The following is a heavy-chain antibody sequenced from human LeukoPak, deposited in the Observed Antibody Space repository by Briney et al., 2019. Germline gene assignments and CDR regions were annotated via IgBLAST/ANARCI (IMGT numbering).Heavy chain of an antibody. J-gene: IGHJ4*02. CDR2: IYSGGRT. D-gene: IGHD3-22*01. CDR3: AREGSIYYSDSSGYLGY. Sequence: KSSETLSLTXTVSGDSINSGPYYWSWIRQPAGKGLEWIGRIYSGGRTNYNPSLKSRVTISVDTSKNQFSLKLSSVTAADTAVYYCAREGSIYYSDSSGYLGYWGQGTLVTVSS. V-gene: IGHV4-61*02. CDR1: GDSINSGPYY.